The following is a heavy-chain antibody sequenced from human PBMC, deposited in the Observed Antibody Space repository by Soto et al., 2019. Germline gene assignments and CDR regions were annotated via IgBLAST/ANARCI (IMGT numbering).Heavy chain of an antibody. CDR1: GFSLSDHY. D-gene: IGHD1-1*01. V-gene: IGHV3-72*01. CDR3: VRVGTGNCFDP. CDR2: SRDKLNSYTI. Sequence: GGSLRVFCAASGFSLSDHYMDWVRQAPGKGLEWVGRSRDKLNSYTIEYAASVEGRFTISRDDSKNSLYLQMNSLKTEDTAVYYCVRVGTGNCFDPWGQGTLVTVSS. J-gene: IGHJ5*02.